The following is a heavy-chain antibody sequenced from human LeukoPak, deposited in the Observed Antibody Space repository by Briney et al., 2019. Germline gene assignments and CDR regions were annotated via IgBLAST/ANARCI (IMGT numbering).Heavy chain of an antibody. CDR3: ASGRGLYSFYAFNI. Sequence: PSETLSFTCTVSGGSISSYYWSWIRQPPGKGLEWIGFIYYSGSTNYNPSLESRVTISVVTSKNQFSLKLSSVTAADTAVYYCASGRGLYSFYAFNIWGQGTMVTVSS. CDR1: GGSISSYY. V-gene: IGHV4-59*01. CDR2: IYYSGST. D-gene: IGHD5-18*01. J-gene: IGHJ3*02.